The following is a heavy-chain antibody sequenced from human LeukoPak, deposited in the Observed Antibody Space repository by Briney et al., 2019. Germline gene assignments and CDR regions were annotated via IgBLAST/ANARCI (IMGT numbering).Heavy chain of an antibody. V-gene: IGHV3-11*01. CDR3: ARTRTNYYFDY. Sequence: GGSLRLSCAASGYRFSDYSISWFRQAPGKGLEWISYISSSGGTMTYADSVRGRFTISRDNAKNSLYLEMTSLRAEDTAVYCCARTRTNYYFDYWGQGTLVTFSS. D-gene: IGHD1-1*01. CDR2: ISSSGGTM. CDR1: GYRFSDYS. J-gene: IGHJ4*02.